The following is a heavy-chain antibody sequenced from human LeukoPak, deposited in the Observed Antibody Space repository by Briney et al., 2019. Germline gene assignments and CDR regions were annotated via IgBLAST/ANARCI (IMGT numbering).Heavy chain of an antibody. J-gene: IGHJ4*02. CDR2: IGYEGVHK. D-gene: IGHD4-23*01. CDR3: AKDLHGGYSSDY. V-gene: IGHV3-30*02. Sequence: GGSLRLSCAASGFTFNNFGMHWVRQAPGKGLEWVSFIGYEGVHKYYADSVKGRFSISKDNSKATLYLQMNSLRPEDTAVYYCAKDLHGGYSSDYWGQGTLVTVFS. CDR1: GFTFNNFG.